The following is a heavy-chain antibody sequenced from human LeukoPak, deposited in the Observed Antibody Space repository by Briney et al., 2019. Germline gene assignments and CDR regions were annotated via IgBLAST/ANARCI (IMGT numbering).Heavy chain of an antibody. CDR3: VRDFMGMGGTTAYLQY. V-gene: IGHV3-21*01. CDR1: GFTFSDYS. J-gene: IGHJ1*01. Sequence: KPGGSLRLSCAASGFTFSDYSMDWVRQAPGKGLEWVSSISRNSRHVYYGGSVWGRFTISRDDARNSLFLEMNSLRAEDMAVYYCVRDFMGMGGTTAYLQYWGQGTLVTVSS. D-gene: IGHD1-26*01. CDR2: ISRNSRHV.